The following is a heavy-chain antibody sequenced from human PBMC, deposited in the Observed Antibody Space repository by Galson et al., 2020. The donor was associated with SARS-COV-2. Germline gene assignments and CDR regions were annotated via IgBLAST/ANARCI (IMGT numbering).Heavy chain of an antibody. CDR1: GYSVRTTNY. J-gene: IGHJ2*01. Sequence: SQTLSLTCAVSGYSVRTTNYCGWVRLAPGKGLEWIGSISPNGRTYSTPSLARRVAISVDTSMNQFSLTLASVTAADTAFYYCARQGVNMIVLVTVPGWFFDLWGRGTLFTVSS. V-gene: IGHV4-38-2*01. CDR3: ARQGVNMIVLVTVPGWFFDL. D-gene: IGHD2-21*02. CDR2: ISPNGRT.